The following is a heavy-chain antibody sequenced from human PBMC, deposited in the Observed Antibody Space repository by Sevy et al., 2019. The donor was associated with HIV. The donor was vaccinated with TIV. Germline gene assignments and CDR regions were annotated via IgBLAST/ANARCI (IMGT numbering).Heavy chain of an antibody. V-gene: IGHV3-53*01. Sequence: GGSLRLSCAASGFNVNSNYMSWVRQAPGKGLEWVSVIYSGGSTYYADSVKGRFIISRDNSNNTVYLQMNSLRAEDTAVYYCARERSGAYERYFYGMDVWGQGTTVTVSS. CDR2: IYSGGST. J-gene: IGHJ6*02. D-gene: IGHD6-19*01. CDR3: ARERSGAYERYFYGMDV. CDR1: GFNVNSNY.